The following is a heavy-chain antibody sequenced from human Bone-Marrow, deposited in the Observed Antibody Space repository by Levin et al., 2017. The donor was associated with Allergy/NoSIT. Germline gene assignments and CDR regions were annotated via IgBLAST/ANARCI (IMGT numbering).Heavy chain of an antibody. CDR2: INPNNGGT. J-gene: IGHJ4*02. D-gene: IGHD4-17*01. CDR3: ARDLTLTTVTIGY. V-gene: IGHV1-2*02. CDR1: GYTFTGYY. Sequence: ASVKVTCKASGYTFTGYYIHWVRQAPGQGLEWMGWINPNNGGTNSAQKFQGRVTMTRDTSITTAYMELTSLRSDDTAVYYCARDLTLTTVTIGYWGQGTLVTVSS.